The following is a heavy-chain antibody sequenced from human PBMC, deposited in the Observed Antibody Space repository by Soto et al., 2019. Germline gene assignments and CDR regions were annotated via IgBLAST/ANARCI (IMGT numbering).Heavy chain of an antibody. Sequence: ASVKVCGKASGYTFTGYYMHWVRQAPGQGLEWMGWINPNSGGTNYAQKFQGRVTMTRDTYISTAYMELSRLRYDDTAVYYCARVNVVVVAATREYYFDYWGQ. CDR2: INPNSGGT. CDR1: GYTFTGYY. J-gene: IGHJ4*02. V-gene: IGHV1-2*02. CDR3: ARVNVVVVAATREYYFDY. D-gene: IGHD2-15*01.